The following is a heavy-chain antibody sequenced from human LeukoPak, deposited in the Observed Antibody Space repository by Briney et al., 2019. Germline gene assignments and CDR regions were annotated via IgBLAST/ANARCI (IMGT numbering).Heavy chain of an antibody. CDR3: ARRAGAYSHPYDY. D-gene: IGHD4/OR15-4a*01. CDR2: ISGSGGST. J-gene: IGHJ4*02. V-gene: IGHV3-23*01. Sequence: PGGSLRLSCAASGFTFSSYAMSWVRQTPGKGLEWVSAISGSGGSTYYADSVKGRFTISRDNSKNTLYLQMNRLRAEDTAVYYCARRAGAYSHPYDYWGQGTLVTVSS. CDR1: GFTFSSYA.